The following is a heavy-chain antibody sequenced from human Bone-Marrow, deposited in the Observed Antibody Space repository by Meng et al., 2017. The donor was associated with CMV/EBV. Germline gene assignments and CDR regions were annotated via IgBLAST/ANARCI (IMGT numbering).Heavy chain of an antibody. CDR2: ISAYNGNT. J-gene: IGHJ5*02. Sequence: ASVKVSCKASGYTFTSYGISWVRQAPGQGLEWMGWISAYNGNTNYAQKLQGRVTMTTDTSTSTAYMELRSLRSDDTAVYYCARGPDDYNSLGWFDPWGQGTLVTVYS. CDR3: ARGPDDYNSLGWFDP. D-gene: IGHD5-24*01. V-gene: IGHV1-18*01. CDR1: GYTFTSYG.